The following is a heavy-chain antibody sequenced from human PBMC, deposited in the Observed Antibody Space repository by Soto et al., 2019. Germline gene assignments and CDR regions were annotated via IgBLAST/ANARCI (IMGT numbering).Heavy chain of an antibody. Sequence: PGGSLRLSCAASGFTFSSYAMSWVRQSPGKGLEWVSVISGSDGSTYYADSVKGRFTISRDNSKNTLYLQMNSLRAEDTAVYYCAKDLSGTYYDFDYWGQETLDTVSS. J-gene: IGHJ4*02. CDR2: ISGSDGST. V-gene: IGHV3-23*01. CDR3: AKDLSGTYYDFDY. CDR1: GFTFSSYA. D-gene: IGHD1-26*01.